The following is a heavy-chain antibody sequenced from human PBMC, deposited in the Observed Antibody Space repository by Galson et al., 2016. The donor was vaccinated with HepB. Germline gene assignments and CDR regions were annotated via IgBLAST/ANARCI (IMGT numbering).Heavy chain of an antibody. D-gene: IGHD2-21*01. Sequence: SLRLSCATSGATFSDHYMSWIRQTPGKGLEWVAYISNSGNAIYYADSVKGRFTISRDNAKSSLFLQMNSLSVEDTAVYYCASRRTVVVIADYWGQGTLVTVSS. CDR3: ASRRTVVVIADY. CDR1: GATFSDHY. V-gene: IGHV3-11*01. J-gene: IGHJ4*02. CDR2: ISNSGNAI.